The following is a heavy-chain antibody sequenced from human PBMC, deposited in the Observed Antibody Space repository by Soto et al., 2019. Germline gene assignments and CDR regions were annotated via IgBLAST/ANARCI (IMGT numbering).Heavy chain of an antibody. Sequence: QITLKESGPTLLKPTQTLTLTCTFSGFSLRSLGMAVGWIRQPPGRALEWVALIYWDDEERYSPSLQSRLTITKDTSKTHLVLTMTTMDPVDTATYYWARRYDSSFDFWGQGKPVTVSA. CDR1: GFSLRSLGMA. CDR3: ARRYDSSFDF. CDR2: IYWDDEE. J-gene: IGHJ4*02. D-gene: IGHD6-6*01. V-gene: IGHV2-5*02.